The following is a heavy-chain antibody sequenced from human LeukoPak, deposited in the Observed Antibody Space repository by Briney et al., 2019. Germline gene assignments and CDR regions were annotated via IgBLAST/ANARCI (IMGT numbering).Heavy chain of an antibody. D-gene: IGHD3-16*01. V-gene: IGHV4-34*01. CDR3: ARGRVTRPPGGVYYLDY. CDR2: INHSGST. J-gene: IGHJ4*02. Sequence: SETLFLTCAVYGGSFSGYYWSWIRQPPGKGLEWIGEINHSGSTNYNPSLKSRVTISVDTSKNQFSLKLSSVTAADTAVYYCARGRVTRPPGGVYYLDYWGQGTLVTVSS. CDR1: GGSFSGYY.